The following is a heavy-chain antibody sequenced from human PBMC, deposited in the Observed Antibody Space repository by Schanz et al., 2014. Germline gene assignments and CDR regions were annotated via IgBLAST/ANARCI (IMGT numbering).Heavy chain of an antibody. Sequence: EVQLVESGGGLVQPGGSLSLSCAASGFTFSTYWMSWVRQAPGKGLVWVANIKQDESERSYVDSVKGRFTISRDNAKNSLYLQMNSLRAEDTAVYYCARDKGGYYPFDYWGQGTLVTVSS. CDR2: IKQDESER. D-gene: IGHD3-3*01. V-gene: IGHV3-7*01. J-gene: IGHJ4*02. CDR1: GFTFSTYW. CDR3: ARDKGGYYPFDY.